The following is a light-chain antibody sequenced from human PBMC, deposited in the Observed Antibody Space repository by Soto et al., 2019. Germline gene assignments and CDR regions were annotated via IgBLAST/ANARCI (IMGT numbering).Light chain of an antibody. J-gene: IGLJ1*01. V-gene: IGLV2-14*01. Sequence: QSVLTQPASVSGSPGQSITISCTGTSSNVGLYNFVSWYQQHPGKAPKLILYDVSNRPSGVSFRFSGSKSGNTASLTISGLQSEDEADYYCMSYTTSNSYVFGIGTKLTVL. CDR1: SSNVGLYNF. CDR2: DVS. CDR3: MSYTTSNSYV.